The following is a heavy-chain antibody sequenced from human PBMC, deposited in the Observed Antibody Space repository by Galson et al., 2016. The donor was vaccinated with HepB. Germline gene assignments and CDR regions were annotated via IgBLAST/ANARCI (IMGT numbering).Heavy chain of an antibody. CDR2: ISGYNGDT. J-gene: IGHJ3*01. CDR3: ARARPIRGGWYGMD. D-gene: IGHD6-19*01. V-gene: IGHV1-18*01. CDR1: GYTFTSFG. Sequence: SVKVSCKASGYTFTSFGISWVRQAPGQGLEWMGWISGYNGDTNYAQKMQGRVTLTTDISTTTAYMELRSLRSDDTALYYCARARPIRGGWYGMDWGQGTKVTVSS.